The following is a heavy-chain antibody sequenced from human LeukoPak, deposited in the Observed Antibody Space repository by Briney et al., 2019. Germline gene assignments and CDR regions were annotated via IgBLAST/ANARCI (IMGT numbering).Heavy chain of an antibody. CDR1: GFTFSSYS. D-gene: IGHD2-2*01. CDR2: ISSSGGSI. V-gene: IGHV3-64*01. Sequence: GGSLRLSCAASGFTFSSYSTHWVRQAPGKGLEYVSAISSSGGSIYYANSVKGRFTISRDNSKNTLYLQTGSLRAEDMAVYYCARTYCSSTSCLVDYWGQGTLVTVSS. J-gene: IGHJ4*02. CDR3: ARTYCSSTSCLVDY.